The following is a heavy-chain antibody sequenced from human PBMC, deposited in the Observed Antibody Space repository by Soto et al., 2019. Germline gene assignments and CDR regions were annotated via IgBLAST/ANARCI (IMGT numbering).Heavy chain of an antibody. J-gene: IGHJ6*02. D-gene: IGHD2-2*01. CDR1: GFTFSSYG. CDR3: ARDYCSSTSCGGMDV. CDR2: ISSSSSYI. V-gene: IGHV3-21*01. Sequence: VQLVESGGGVVQPGRSLRLSCAASGFTFSSYGMHWVRQAPGKGLEWVSSISSSSSYIYYADSVKGRFTISRDNAKNSLYLQMNSLRAEDTAVYYCARDYCSSTSCGGMDVWGQGTTVTVSS.